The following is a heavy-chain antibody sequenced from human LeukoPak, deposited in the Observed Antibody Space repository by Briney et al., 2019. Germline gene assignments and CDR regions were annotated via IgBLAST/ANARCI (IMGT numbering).Heavy chain of an antibody. CDR2: ISGSGGST. V-gene: IGHV3-23*01. CDR1: GFTFSSYA. Sequence: GGSLRLSCAASGFTFSSYAMSWVRQAPGKGLEWVSAISGSGGSTYYADSVKGRFTISRDNSKNTLYLQMNSLRAEDTAVYYCAKDQHCSGGSCATIYAFDIWGQGTMVTVSS. J-gene: IGHJ3*02. CDR3: AKDQHCSGGSCATIYAFDI. D-gene: IGHD2-15*01.